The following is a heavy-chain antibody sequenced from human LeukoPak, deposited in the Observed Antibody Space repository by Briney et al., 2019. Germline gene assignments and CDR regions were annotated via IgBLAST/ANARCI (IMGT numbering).Heavy chain of an antibody. CDR1: GGSITSNSLY. Sequence: SDTLSLTCTLSGGSITSNSLYWGWIRQPPGKGLEWIRTLSNSESTYYNSSLRSRVTISVDTSKNHFSLRRSSVTAADTAGYYCARLPMAAGTYYFDYWGQGTLVTVSS. CDR2: LSNSEST. D-gene: IGHD3-10*01. CDR3: ARLPMAAGTYYFDY. J-gene: IGHJ4*02. V-gene: IGHV4-39*02.